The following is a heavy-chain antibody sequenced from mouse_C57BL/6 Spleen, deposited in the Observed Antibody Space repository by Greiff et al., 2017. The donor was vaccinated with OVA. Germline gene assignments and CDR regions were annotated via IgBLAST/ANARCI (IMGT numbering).Heavy chain of an antibody. CDR3: ARPDWDSTY. CDR2: IDPSDSYT. J-gene: IGHJ2*01. V-gene: IGHV1-50*01. CDR1: GYTFTSYW. Sequence: QVQLQQPGAELVKPGASVKLSCKASGYTFTSYWMQWVKQRPGQGLEWIGEIDPSDSYTNYNQKFKGKATLTVDTSSSTASMQLSSLTSEDSAVYYCARPDWDSTYWGQGTTLTVSS. D-gene: IGHD4-1*01.